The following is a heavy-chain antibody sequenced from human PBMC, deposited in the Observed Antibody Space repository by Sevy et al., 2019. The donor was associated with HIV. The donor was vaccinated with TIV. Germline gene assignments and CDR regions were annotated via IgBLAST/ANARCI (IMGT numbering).Heavy chain of an antibody. J-gene: IGHJ6*02. D-gene: IGHD3-9*01. CDR2: VFYFGNT. CDR3: ARDQYYDILTGLYAMDV. CDR1: GASVSSANDY. Sequence: SETLSLTCSVSGASVSSANDYWSWIRQPPGKGLEWIGYVFYFGNTNYNPSLKSRATISLDTSKKQFSLKLTSVTAADTAIYYTARDQYYDILTGLYAMDVWGQGTTVTVSS. V-gene: IGHV4-61*01.